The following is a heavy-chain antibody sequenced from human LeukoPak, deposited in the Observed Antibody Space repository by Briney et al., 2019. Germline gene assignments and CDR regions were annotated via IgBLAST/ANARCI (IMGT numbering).Heavy chain of an antibody. J-gene: IGHJ5*02. CDR1: GYTFTDYY. CDR2: INPNSGGT. V-gene: IGHV1-2*02. Sequence: ASVKVSCKASGYTFTDYYMHWVRQAPGQGLEWMGWINPNSGGTNYAQKFQGRVTMTRDTSISTAYMELSRLRSDDTAVYYCARVRLTPSDWFDPWGQGTLVTVSS. D-gene: IGHD2-15*01. CDR3: ARVRLTPSDWFDP.